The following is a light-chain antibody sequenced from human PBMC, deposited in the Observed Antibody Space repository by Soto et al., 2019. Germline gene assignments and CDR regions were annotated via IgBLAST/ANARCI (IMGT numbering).Light chain of an antibody. V-gene: IGKV3-15*01. CDR2: GAS. CDR3: QQYNNWPLWT. J-gene: IGKJ1*01. CDR1: QSVSSN. Sequence: IVMTQSPATLSVSTGERATLSCRASQSVSSNLAWYQQKPGQAPRLPIYGASTRATGIPARFSGSGSGTEFPLTISRLQSEDFAVYYCQQYNNWPLWTFCQGTKVEIK.